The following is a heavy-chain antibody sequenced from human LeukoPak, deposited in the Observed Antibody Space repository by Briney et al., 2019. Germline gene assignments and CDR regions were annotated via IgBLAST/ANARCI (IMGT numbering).Heavy chain of an antibody. CDR1: GGSFSGYY. J-gene: IGHJ4*02. CDR2: INHSGST. D-gene: IGHD6-19*01. V-gene: IGHV4-34*01. CDR3: ARDQGGSGWSFNL. Sequence: SETLSLTCAVYGGSFSGYYWSWIRQPPGKGLEWIGEINHSGSTNYNPSLKSRVTISVDTSKNQFSLKLSSVTAADTAVYYCARDQGGSGWSFNLWGQGTLVTVSS.